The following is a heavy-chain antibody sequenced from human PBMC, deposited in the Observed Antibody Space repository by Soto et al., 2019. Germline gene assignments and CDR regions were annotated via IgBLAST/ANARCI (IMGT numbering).Heavy chain of an antibody. CDR1: GFTFSSYA. CDR2: ISYDGSNK. Sequence: SLRLSCAASGFTFSSYAMHWVRQAPGKGLEWVAVISYDGSNKYYADSVKGRFTISRDNSKNTLYLQMNSLRAEDTAVYYCARDGGGYDFDYWGQGTLVTVSS. CDR3: ARDGGGYDFDY. D-gene: IGHD3-16*01. V-gene: IGHV3-30-3*01. J-gene: IGHJ4*02.